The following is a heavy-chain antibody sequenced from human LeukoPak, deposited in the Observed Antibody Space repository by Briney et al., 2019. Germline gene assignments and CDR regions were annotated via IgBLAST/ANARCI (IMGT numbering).Heavy chain of an antibody. CDR3: ARVQGGRITMVRGAFDP. CDR2: IKQDGSEK. J-gene: IGHJ5*02. Sequence: GGSLRLSCAASGFTFSSYWMSWVRQAPGKGLEWVAHIKQDGSEKYYVDSVKGRFTISRDNAKNSLYLQMNSLRAEDTAVYYCARVQGGRITMVRGAFDPWGQGTLVTVSS. D-gene: IGHD3-10*01. CDR1: GFTFSSYW. V-gene: IGHV3-7*01.